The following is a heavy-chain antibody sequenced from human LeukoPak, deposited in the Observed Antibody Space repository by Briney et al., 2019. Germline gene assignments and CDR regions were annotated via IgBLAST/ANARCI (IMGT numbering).Heavy chain of an antibody. V-gene: IGHV3-33*06. D-gene: IGHD3-22*01. Sequence: PGRSLRLSCAASGFTFSSYGMHWVRQAPGKGLEWVAVIWYDGSSKYYADSVKGRFTISRDNSKNTLYLQMNSLRAEDTAVYYCAKFRYYYDSSGSGIDYWGQGTLVTVSS. J-gene: IGHJ4*02. CDR2: IWYDGSSK. CDR1: GFTFSSYG. CDR3: AKFRYYYDSSGSGIDY.